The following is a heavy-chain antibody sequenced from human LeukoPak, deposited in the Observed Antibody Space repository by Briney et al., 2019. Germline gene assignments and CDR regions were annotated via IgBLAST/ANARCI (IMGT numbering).Heavy chain of an antibody. CDR3: AKDSFMTTVTNY. Sequence: GGSLRLSXAASGFTFDDYAMHWVRQAPGKGLEWVSLISGDGGSTYYADSVKGRFTISRDNSKNSLYLQMNSLRTEDTALYYCAKDSFMTTVTNYWGQRTLVTVSS. CDR2: ISGDGGST. CDR1: GFTFDDYA. D-gene: IGHD4-17*01. J-gene: IGHJ4*02. V-gene: IGHV3-43*02.